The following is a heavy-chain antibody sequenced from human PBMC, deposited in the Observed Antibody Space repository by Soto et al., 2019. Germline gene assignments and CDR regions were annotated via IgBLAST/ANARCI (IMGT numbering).Heavy chain of an antibody. Sequence: PGGSLSLSCAASGFTFSSYAMSWVRQAPGKGLERVSSISGSGSSTYYADSVKGRFTISRDNSKNTLHLQMNSLRGEDTAVYYCAKDRTVAGTTVRFDPWGQGTLVTVSS. J-gene: IGHJ5*02. CDR2: ISGSGSST. CDR1: GFTFSSYA. D-gene: IGHD1-1*01. CDR3: AKDRTVAGTTVRFDP. V-gene: IGHV3-23*01.